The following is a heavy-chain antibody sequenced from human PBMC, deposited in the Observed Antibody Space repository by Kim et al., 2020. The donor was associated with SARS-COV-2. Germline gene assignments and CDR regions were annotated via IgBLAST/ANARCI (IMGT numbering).Heavy chain of an antibody. CDR3: ARDRGGGDCYSCYYYYMDV. Sequence: SQTLSLTCAISGDSVSSNSAAWNWIRQSPSRGLEWLGRTYYRSKWYNDYAVSVKSRITINPDTSKNQFSLQLNSVTPEDTAVYYCARDRGGGDCYSCYYYYMDVWGKGTTVTVSS. CDR1: GDSVSSNSAA. D-gene: IGHD2-21*01. J-gene: IGHJ6*03. CDR2: TYYRSKWYN. V-gene: IGHV6-1*01.